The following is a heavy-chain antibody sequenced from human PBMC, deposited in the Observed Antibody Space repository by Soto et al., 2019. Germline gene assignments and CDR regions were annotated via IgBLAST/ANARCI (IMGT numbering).Heavy chain of an antibody. V-gene: IGHV4-34*01. CDR2: INHSGST. J-gene: IGHJ5*02. Sequence: QVQLQQWGAGLLKPSETLSLTCAVYGGSFSGYYWSWIRQPPGKGLEWIGEINHSGSTNYNPSLKSRVTISVDTSKNQFSLKMSSVTAADTAVYYCARDGYSYGYPFARNWFDPWGQGTLVTVSS. D-gene: IGHD5-18*01. CDR3: ARDGYSYGYPFARNWFDP. CDR1: GGSFSGYY.